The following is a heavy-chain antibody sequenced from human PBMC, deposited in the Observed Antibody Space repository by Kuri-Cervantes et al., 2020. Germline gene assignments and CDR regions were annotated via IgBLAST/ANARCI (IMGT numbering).Heavy chain of an antibody. D-gene: IGHD6-19*01. Sequence: GESLKISCAASGFTFSNYVMSWVRQAPGKGLEWVSVISGSGGTTYYADSVKGRFTVSRDNAKNSLYLQMNSLRAEDTAMYFCARGNGWFSVYFDYWGQGTLVTVSS. V-gene: IGHV3-23*01. CDR2: ISGSGGTT. J-gene: IGHJ4*02. CDR1: GFTFSNYV. CDR3: ARGNGWFSVYFDY.